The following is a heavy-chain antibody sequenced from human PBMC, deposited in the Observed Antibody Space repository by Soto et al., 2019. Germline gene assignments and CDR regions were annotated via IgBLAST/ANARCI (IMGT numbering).Heavy chain of an antibody. J-gene: IGHJ4*02. Sequence: LETLSLTCAVYGGSFSGYYWSWIRQPPGKGLEWIGEINHSGSTNYNPSLKSRVTISVDTSKNQFSLKLSSVTAADTAVYYCAICYYDSSGYSRRFDYWGQGTLVTVSS. CDR3: AICYYDSSGYSRRFDY. D-gene: IGHD3-22*01. CDR1: GGSFSGYY. V-gene: IGHV4-34*01. CDR2: INHSGST.